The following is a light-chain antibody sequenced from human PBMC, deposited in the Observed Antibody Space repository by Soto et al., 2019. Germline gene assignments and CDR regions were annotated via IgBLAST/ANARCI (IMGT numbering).Light chain of an antibody. CDR1: SSDVGGYNY. V-gene: IGLV2-14*01. CDR3: SSHTSSSTPFL. CDR2: DVS. J-gene: IGLJ1*01. Sequence: QSALTQPASVSGSPGQSITISCTGTSSDVGGYNYVSWYQQHPGKAPKLMIYDVSNRASGVSNRFSGSKPGNTASLTISGLRAEDEAVYYCSSHTSSSTPFLFGTGTKLTIL.